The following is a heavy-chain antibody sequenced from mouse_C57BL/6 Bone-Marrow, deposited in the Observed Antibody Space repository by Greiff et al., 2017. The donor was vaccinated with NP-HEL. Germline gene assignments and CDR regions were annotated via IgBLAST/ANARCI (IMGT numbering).Heavy chain of an antibody. CDR3: ARSLTPWFAY. J-gene: IGHJ3*01. D-gene: IGHD4-1*01. V-gene: IGHV1-19*01. CDR1: GYTFTDYY. Sequence: EVQLQQSGPVLVKPGASVKMSCKASGYTFTDYYMNWVKQSHGKSLEWIGVINPYNGGTSYNQKFKGKATLTVDKSSSTAYMELNSLTSEDSAVYYCARSLTPWFAYWGQGTLVTVSA. CDR2: INPYNGGT.